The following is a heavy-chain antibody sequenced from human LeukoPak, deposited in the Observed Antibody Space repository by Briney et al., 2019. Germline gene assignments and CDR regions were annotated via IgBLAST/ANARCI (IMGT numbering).Heavy chain of an antibody. D-gene: IGHD3-22*01. J-gene: IGHJ4*02. CDR1: GGSFSGYY. CDR3: ARSVNYDSSGYPSFDY. Sequence: PSETLSLTCAVYGGSFSGYYWSWIRQPPAKGLEWIGEINHSGSTNYNPSLKSRVTISVDTSKNQFSLKLSSVTAADTAVYYCARSVNYDSSGYPSFDYWGQGTLVTVSS. V-gene: IGHV4-34*01. CDR2: INHSGST.